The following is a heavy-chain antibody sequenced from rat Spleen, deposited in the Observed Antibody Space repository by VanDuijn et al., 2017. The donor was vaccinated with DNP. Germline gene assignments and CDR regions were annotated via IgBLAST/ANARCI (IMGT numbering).Heavy chain of an antibody. CDR2: ISSGGDT. D-gene: IGHD1-6*01. Sequence: QVQLKESGPGLVQPSQTLSLTCTVSGFSLTSYGVSWVRQPPGKGLEWIAAISSGGDTYYNSALKSRLSISRDTSEDQVFLEMNSLQPEDTAMYFCARWGIMPRGNVWGQGTSVTVSS. V-gene: IGHV2S12*01. CDR1: GFSLTSYG. J-gene: IGHJ4*01. CDR3: ARWGIMPRGNV.